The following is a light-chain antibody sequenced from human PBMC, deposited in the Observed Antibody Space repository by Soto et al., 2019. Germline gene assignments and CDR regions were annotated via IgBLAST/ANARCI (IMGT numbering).Light chain of an antibody. J-gene: IGKJ4*01. CDR1: QSVTSN. CDR2: AAS. V-gene: IGKV3-11*01. Sequence: EIVLTQSPDTLAVSPGEVATLSCWASQSVTSNLAWYQQKRGQAPRLLIYAASTRATGVPARFSGSGSGTDFTLTISRLEPEDFAVYYCQQRSNWQGATFGGGTKVDI. CDR3: QQRSNWQGAT.